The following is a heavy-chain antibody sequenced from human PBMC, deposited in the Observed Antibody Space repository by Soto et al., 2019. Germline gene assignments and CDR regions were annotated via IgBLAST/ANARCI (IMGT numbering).Heavy chain of an antibody. D-gene: IGHD3-9*01. CDR2: INPNSGGT. J-gene: IGHJ5*02. Sequence: ASVKVSCKASGYTFTSYAMHWVRQAPGQRLEWMGWINPNSGGTNYAQKFQGWVTMTRDTSISTAYMELSRLRSDDTAVYYCAREKSAYDILTGYSQPGWFDPWGQGTLVTVSS. CDR3: AREKSAYDILTGYSQPGWFDP. V-gene: IGHV1-2*04. CDR1: GYTFTSYA.